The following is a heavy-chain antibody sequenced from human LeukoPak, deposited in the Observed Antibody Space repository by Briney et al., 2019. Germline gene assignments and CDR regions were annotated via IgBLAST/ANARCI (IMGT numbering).Heavy chain of an antibody. CDR1: GFTFSSYA. Sequence: GGPLRLSCAASGFTFSSYAMHWVRQAPGKGLEWVALLSYDGSYEYYADSVKGRFTISRDNSKNTLYLQMNSLRTEDSAVYYCASGAITIFGVVTHWGQGTLVTVSS. CDR3: ASGAITIFGVVTH. CDR2: LSYDGSYE. J-gene: IGHJ4*02. V-gene: IGHV3-30*04. D-gene: IGHD3-3*01.